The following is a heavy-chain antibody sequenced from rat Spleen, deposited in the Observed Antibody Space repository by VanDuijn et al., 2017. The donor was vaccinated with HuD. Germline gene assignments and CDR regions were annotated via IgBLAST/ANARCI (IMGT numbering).Heavy chain of an antibody. CDR1: GFIFSDYD. Sequence: EVQLVESGGGLVQPGRSLKLSCAASGFIFSDYDMAWVRQAPTKGLEWIASISTGGDITYYRGSVKGRFTISRDDAKNTQYLQMDRLGSEDTATYYCTRHGGLRNWFAYWGQGTLVTVSS. CDR3: TRHGGLRNWFAY. CDR2: ISTGGDIT. V-gene: IGHV5S13*01. D-gene: IGHD1-11*01. J-gene: IGHJ3*01.